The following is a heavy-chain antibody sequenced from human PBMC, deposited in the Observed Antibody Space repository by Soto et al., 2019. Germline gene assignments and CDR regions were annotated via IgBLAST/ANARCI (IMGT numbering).Heavy chain of an antibody. CDR1: GFTFSSYA. CDR2: ISSNGGST. CDR3: ARRDGYNFDY. J-gene: IGHJ4*02. Sequence: EVQLVESGGGLVQPGGSLRLSCAASGFTFSSYAMHGVRQAPGKGLEYVSAISSNGGSTYYANSVKGRFTISRDNSKNPLYLQMGSLRAEDMAVYYCARRDGYNFDYWGQGTLVTVSS. V-gene: IGHV3-64*01. D-gene: IGHD5-12*01.